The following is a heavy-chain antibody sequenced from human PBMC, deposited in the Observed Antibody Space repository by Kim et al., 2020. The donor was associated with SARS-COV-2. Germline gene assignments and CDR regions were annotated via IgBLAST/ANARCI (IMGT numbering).Heavy chain of an antibody. D-gene: IGHD3-3*01. V-gene: IGHV3-13*04. CDR3: ARGIGYDFWSGYSPAGMDV. J-gene: IGHJ6*02. CDR1: GFTFSSYD. CDR2: IGTAGDT. Sequence: GGSLRLSCAASGFTFSSYDMHWVRQATGKGLEWVSAIGTAGDTYYPGSVKGRFTISRENAKNSLYLQMNSLRAGDTAVYYCARGIGYDFWSGYSPAGMDVWAKGPRSPSP.